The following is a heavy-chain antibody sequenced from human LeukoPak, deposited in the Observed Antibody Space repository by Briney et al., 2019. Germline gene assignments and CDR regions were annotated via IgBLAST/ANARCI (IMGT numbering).Heavy chain of an antibody. CDR3: ARNIVPAAMDLNWFDP. J-gene: IGHJ5*02. D-gene: IGHD2-2*01. Sequence: GGSLRLSCAASGFTFNTYAMHWVRQAPGKGLEWVAAMSYDGSNKYYADSVKGRFTISRDNSKNTLYLQMNSLRVEDTAVYYCARNIVPAAMDLNWFDPWGQGTLVTVSS. V-gene: IGHV3-30-3*01. CDR1: GFTFNTYA. CDR2: MSYDGSNK.